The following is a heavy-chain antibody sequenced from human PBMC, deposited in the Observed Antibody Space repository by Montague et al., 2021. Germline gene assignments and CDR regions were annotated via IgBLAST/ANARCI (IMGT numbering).Heavy chain of an antibody. Sequence: SETLSLTCSVSGDSINGWYWSWIRQPPGKGLEWIGSVFYSGATNYNPSLKSRVTMSADTSKYQVSLKVNSVTAADTAVYYCARQGFYESGGFFIWGLGTLVTVSS. J-gene: IGHJ4*02. CDR3: ARQGFYESGGFFI. D-gene: IGHD3-22*01. CDR1: GDSINGWY. V-gene: IGHV4-59*13. CDR2: VFYSGAT.